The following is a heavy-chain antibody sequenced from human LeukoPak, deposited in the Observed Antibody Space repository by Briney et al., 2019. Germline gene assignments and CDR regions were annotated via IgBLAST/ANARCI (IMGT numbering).Heavy chain of an antibody. CDR1: GFVFSNFG. D-gene: IGHD3-10*01. V-gene: IGHV3-30*19. J-gene: IGHJ6*02. CDR2: ISYAGNSQ. CDR3: ARPMTRWFYGMDV. Sequence: PGTSLRLSCAASGFVFSNFGMHWVRQAPGQGPEWVSAISYAGNSQFYADSVKGRFTISRDNSRNTVYLQMDRLRLEDTAVYYCARPMTRWFYGMDVWGQGTTVTVSS.